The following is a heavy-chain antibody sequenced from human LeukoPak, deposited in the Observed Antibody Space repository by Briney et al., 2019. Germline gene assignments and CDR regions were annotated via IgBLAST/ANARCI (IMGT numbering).Heavy chain of an antibody. CDR2: IYYSGST. Sequence: SETLSPTCTVSGGSISSSSYYWGWIRQPPGKGLEWIGSIYYSGSTYYNPSLKSRVTISVDTSKNQFSLKLSSVTAADTAVYYCARRDYDILTGYLGNFDYWGQGTLVTVSS. J-gene: IGHJ4*02. CDR3: ARRDYDILTGYLGNFDY. V-gene: IGHV4-39*01. D-gene: IGHD3-9*01. CDR1: GGSISSSSYY.